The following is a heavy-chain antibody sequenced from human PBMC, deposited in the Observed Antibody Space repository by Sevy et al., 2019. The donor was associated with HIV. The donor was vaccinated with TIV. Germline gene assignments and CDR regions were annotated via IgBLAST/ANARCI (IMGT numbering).Heavy chain of an antibody. J-gene: IGHJ5*02. V-gene: IGHV3-7*01. D-gene: IGHD2-15*01. CDR3: AKEGGYCSAGSCSCFDP. CDR2: IKQDGSEK. Sequence: GGSLRLSCAGSGFTFSTSWMTWVRQAPGNGLEWVANIKQDGSEKSYVDSVKGRFTISRDNAKNSLYLQMNSLRAEDTAVYYCAKEGGYCSAGSCSCFDPSGQRTLVTVSS. CDR1: GFTFSTSW.